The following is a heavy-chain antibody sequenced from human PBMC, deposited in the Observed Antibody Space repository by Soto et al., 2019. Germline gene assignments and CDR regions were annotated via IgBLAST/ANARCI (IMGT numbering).Heavy chain of an antibody. CDR3: SRDNRRCTTGHCPHEY. CDR2: INDAGRRI. Sequence: EVQLVESGGGLVQPGGSLRLSCGASGFTFGNYWMHWVRQVPGKGLVWVSRINDAGRRIDYADSVKGRFTISRDNARNTLELQLNSLRAKDTAVYYCSRDNRRCTTGHCPHEYWGQGTLVTVSS. D-gene: IGHD2-8*01. CDR1: GFTFGNYW. J-gene: IGHJ4*02. V-gene: IGHV3-74*01.